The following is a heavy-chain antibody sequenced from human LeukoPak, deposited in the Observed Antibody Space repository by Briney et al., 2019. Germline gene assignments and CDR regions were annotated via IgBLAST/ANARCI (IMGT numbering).Heavy chain of an antibody. V-gene: IGHV3-23*01. CDR1: GFTFSSYA. CDR3: ARTRDYGDYGSLNFDY. Sequence: GGSLRLSCAASGFTFSSYAMSWVRQAPGKGLEWVSAISGSGGSTYYADSVKGRFTISRDNSKNTLYLQMNSLRAEDTAVYYCARTRDYGDYGSLNFDYWGQGTLVTVSS. CDR2: ISGSGGST. J-gene: IGHJ4*02. D-gene: IGHD4-17*01.